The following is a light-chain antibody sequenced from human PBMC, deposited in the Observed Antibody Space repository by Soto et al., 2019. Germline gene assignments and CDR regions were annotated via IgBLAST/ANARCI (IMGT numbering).Light chain of an antibody. J-gene: IGLJ1*01. CDR1: SSDVGGYNY. V-gene: IGLV2-14*01. CDR2: EVS. CDR3: SSYTSSSTPYV. Sequence: QSVLTQPASVSRSPGQSITISCTGTSSDVGGYNYVSWYQQHPGKAPKLMIYEVSNRPSGVSNRFSGSKSCNTASLTISGLPAEDEADYYCSSYTSSSTPYVFGTGTKLTVL.